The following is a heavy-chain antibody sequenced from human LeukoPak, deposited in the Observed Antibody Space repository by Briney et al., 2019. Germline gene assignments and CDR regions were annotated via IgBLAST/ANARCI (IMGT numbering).Heavy chain of an antibody. Sequence: GASVKVSRKASGYTFTGYYMHWVRQAPGQGLEWMGWINPNSGGTNYAQKFQGRVTMTRDTSISTAYMELSRLRSDDTAVYYCARPITSLLNHYYYYYMDVWGKGTTVTVSS. CDR1: GYTFTGYY. J-gene: IGHJ6*03. CDR2: INPNSGGT. CDR3: ARPITSLLNHYYYYYMDV. V-gene: IGHV1-2*02. D-gene: IGHD2-2*02.